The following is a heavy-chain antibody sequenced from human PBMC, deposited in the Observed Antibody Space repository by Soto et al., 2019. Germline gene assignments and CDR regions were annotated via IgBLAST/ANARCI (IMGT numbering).Heavy chain of an antibody. CDR3: AREEDYVDRYYYGLDV. CDR2: ISFDGNHK. V-gene: IGHV3-30-3*01. D-gene: IGHD4-17*01. J-gene: IGHJ6*02. CDR1: GFTFKNYA. Sequence: PGGSLRLSCAASGFTFKNYALHWVRQAPGKGLEWVAVISFDGNHKYFADSVKGRFTISRDDFKNTVYLQMTSLRAEDAALYFCAREEDYVDRYYYGLDVWCQGTTVTVSS.